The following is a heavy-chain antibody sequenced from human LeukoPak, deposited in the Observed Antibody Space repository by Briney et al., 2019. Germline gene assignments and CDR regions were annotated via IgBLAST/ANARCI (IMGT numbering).Heavy chain of an antibody. CDR3: ARERITTIHGWFDP. CDR2: INPDTGDT. CDR1: GYTFTDYY. J-gene: IGHJ5*02. Sequence: GASVKVSCKASGYTFTDYYMLWVRQAPGQGLEWMRWINPDTGDTNYAQRFQGRVTMTRDTSISTAYMELSRLRSDDTAVYYCARERITTIHGWFDPWGQGTLVTVSS. D-gene: IGHD3-22*01. V-gene: IGHV1-2*02.